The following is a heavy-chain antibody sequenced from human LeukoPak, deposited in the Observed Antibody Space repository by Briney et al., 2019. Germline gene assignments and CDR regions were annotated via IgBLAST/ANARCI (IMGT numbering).Heavy chain of an antibody. Sequence: SETLSLTCAVSGYSIGSGYYWGWIRQPPGKGLEWIGSIYHSGSTYYNPSLKSRVTISVDTSKNQFSLKLSSVTAADTAVYYCARHLQGMEWLLGYYYYYMDVWGKGTTVTVSS. CDR2: IYHSGST. V-gene: IGHV4-38-2*01. J-gene: IGHJ6*03. CDR3: ARHLQGMEWLLGYYYYYMDV. D-gene: IGHD3-3*01. CDR1: GYSIGSGYY.